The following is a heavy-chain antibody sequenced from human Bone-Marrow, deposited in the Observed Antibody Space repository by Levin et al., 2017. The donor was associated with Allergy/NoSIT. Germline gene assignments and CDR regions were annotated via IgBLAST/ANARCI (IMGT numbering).Heavy chain of an antibody. CDR3: VKDRTYYDFWTGGSAFDI. CDR2: ISGNSDSI. J-gene: IGHJ3*02. CDR1: GFSFDDYG. V-gene: IGHV3-9*01. Sequence: GGSLRLSCAASGFSFDDYGMHWVRQVPGKGLEWVSGISGNSDSIGYADSVKGRFTISRDNAKKSLYMQMNSLRVEDTALYYCVKDRTYYDFWTGGSAFDIWGQGTMVTVSS. D-gene: IGHD3-3*01.